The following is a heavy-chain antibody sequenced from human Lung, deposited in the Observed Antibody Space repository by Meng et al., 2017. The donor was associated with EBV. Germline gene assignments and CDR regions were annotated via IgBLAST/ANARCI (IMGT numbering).Heavy chain of an antibody. Sequence: QVQCVQSGGEGKKPGSSVNVSCKASGGNFSNYAVNWVRQAPGQGLEWMGGIIPMFGTAKYAQKFQARVTITADESTSTAYMELTSLISEDTAVYYCARSSFSSGWYVGNYWGQGTLVTVSS. J-gene: IGHJ4*02. CDR3: ARSSFSSGWYVGNY. CDR1: GGNFSNYA. D-gene: IGHD6-19*01. V-gene: IGHV1-69*01. CDR2: IIPMFGTA.